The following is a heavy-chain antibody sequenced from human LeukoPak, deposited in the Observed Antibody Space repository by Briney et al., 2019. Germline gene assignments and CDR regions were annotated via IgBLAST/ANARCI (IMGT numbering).Heavy chain of an antibody. Sequence: GASVKVSCKASGYTFTSYGISWVRQAPGQGLEWMGGIIPIFGTANYAQKFQGRVTITTDESTSTAYMELSSLRSEDTAVYYCARGDDFGVVILWGQGTLVTVSS. CDR2: IIPIFGTA. D-gene: IGHD3-3*01. V-gene: IGHV1-69*05. CDR1: GYTFTSYG. CDR3: ARGDDFGVVIL. J-gene: IGHJ4*02.